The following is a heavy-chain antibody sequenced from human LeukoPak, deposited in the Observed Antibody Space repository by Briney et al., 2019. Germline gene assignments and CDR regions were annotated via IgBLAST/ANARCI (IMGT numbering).Heavy chain of an antibody. J-gene: IGHJ4*02. CDR3: ARRRTTGTTGYFDY. CDR1: RGSISTYY. Sequence: SETLSLTCTISRGSISTYYWSCIRQPPGKGLEWIGYISTSESTNYNPSLKSRITISVDTSKNQFSLNLSSVTAADTAVYYCARRRTTGTTGYFDYWGQGTLVTVSS. CDR2: ISTSEST. V-gene: IGHV4-4*09. D-gene: IGHD1-1*01.